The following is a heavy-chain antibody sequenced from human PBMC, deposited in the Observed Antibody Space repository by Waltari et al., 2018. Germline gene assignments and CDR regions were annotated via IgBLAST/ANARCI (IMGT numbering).Heavy chain of an antibody. CDR3: VKDEWEAYFEF. V-gene: IGHV3-7*01. D-gene: IGHD1-26*01. Sequence: EVQLVESGGGLVQPGGSLRLFREASGFTLGSYWLSWVRQARGKGLGFVANIKQDGSAKNHVDSVKGRFTISRDNARNIVYLQMNSLRDEDTAVYYCVKDEWEAYFEFWGQGTLVTVSS. J-gene: IGHJ4*02. CDR1: GFTLGSYW. CDR2: IKQDGSAK.